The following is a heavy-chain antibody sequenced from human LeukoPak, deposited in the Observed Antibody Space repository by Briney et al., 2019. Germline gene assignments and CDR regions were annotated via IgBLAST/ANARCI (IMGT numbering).Heavy chain of an antibody. D-gene: IGHD3-3*01. CDR3: ARVGDFWSGYYTGFDY. Sequence: SETLSLTCTVSGGSISSGGYYWSWIRQHPGKGLEWIGYIYYSGSTYYNPSLKSRVTISVDTSKNQFSLKLSSVTAADTAVYYCARVGDFWSGYYTGFDYWGQGTLVTVSS. V-gene: IGHV4-31*03. CDR1: GGSISSGGYY. CDR2: IYYSGST. J-gene: IGHJ4*02.